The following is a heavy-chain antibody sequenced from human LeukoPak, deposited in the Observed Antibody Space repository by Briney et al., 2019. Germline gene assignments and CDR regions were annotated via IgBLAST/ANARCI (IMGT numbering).Heavy chain of an antibody. Sequence: HPGGSLRLSCAASGFTFSNYAMSWVRQAPGKGLEWVSGISGSGGNTFHADSVKGRFTVSRDNSKHTLYLQMNSLRAEDTAVYYCAKMKTSSIDYFDYWGQGTLVTVSS. CDR1: GFTFSNYA. CDR2: ISGSGGNT. D-gene: IGHD5-24*01. CDR3: AKMKTSSIDYFDY. J-gene: IGHJ4*02. V-gene: IGHV3-23*01.